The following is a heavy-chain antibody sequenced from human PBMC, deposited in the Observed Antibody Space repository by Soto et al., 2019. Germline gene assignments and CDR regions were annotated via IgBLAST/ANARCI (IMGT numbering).Heavy chain of an antibody. Sequence: SVKVSCKASGGSIRNYAISWVRQAPGQGLEWMGGITPISGSAQYAQKFQDRVTITADESTGTAYMELSSLRSEDTAVYYCAKDLRTSGYHYGMDVWGQGTTVTVSS. V-gene: IGHV1-69*13. D-gene: IGHD1-1*01. CDR2: ITPISGSA. J-gene: IGHJ6*02. CDR3: AKDLRTSGYHYGMDV. CDR1: GGSIRNYA.